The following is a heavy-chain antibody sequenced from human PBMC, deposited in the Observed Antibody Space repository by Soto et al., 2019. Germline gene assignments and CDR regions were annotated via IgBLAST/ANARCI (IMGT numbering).Heavy chain of an antibody. CDR3: TRPSVSQPQLGYYYYYYMDV. J-gene: IGHJ6*03. D-gene: IGHD1-1*01. CDR1: GFTFSGSA. CDR2: IRSKANSYAT. V-gene: IGHV3-73*01. Sequence: GGSLRLSCAASGFTFSGSAMHWVRQASGKGLEWVGRIRSKANSYATAYAASVKGRFTISRDDSKNTAYLQMNSLKTEDTAVYYCTRPSVSQPQLGYYYYYYMDVWGKGTTVTVSS.